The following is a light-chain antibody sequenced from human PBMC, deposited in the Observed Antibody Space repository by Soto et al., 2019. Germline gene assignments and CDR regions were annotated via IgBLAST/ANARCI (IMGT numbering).Light chain of an antibody. CDR2: GAS. J-gene: IGKJ2*01. CDR1: QSISSNY. V-gene: IGKV3-20*01. Sequence: VLTQSPGTLSLSPGERATISCRASQSISSNYLAWYQHKPGQAPRLLIYGASSRATGIPHRFSGSGSGTDFILTISRLEPEDCGVFYCQQYGNSPPYTFGQGTRLEIE. CDR3: QQYGNSPPYT.